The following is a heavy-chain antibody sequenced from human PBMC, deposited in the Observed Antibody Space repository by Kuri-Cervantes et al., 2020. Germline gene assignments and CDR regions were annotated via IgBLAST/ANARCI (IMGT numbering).Heavy chain of an antibody. CDR2: ISGSGGSI. J-gene: IGHJ6*02. CDR3: AKEVPYYDFWSGYYPYGMDV. V-gene: IGHV3-23*01. D-gene: IGHD3-3*01. CDR1: GFTFSSYA. Sequence: GGSLRLSCAASGFTFSSYAMSWVRQAPGKGLEWVSAISGSGGSIGYADSVKGRFTISRDNSKNTLYLQMNSLRAEDTAVYYCAKEVPYYDFWSGYYPYGMDVWGQGTTVTVSS.